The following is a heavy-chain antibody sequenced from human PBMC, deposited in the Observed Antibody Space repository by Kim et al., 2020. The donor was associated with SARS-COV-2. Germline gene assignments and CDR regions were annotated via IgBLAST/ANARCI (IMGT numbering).Heavy chain of an antibody. D-gene: IGHD3-22*01. CDR3: ARDRPNYYDSSGYAHYYYYGMDV. J-gene: IGHJ6*02. CDR2: ISSSSSTI. CDR1: GFTFSSYS. V-gene: IGHV3-48*02. Sequence: GGSLRLSCAASGFTFSSYSMNWVRQAPGKGLEWVSYISSSSSTIYYADSVKGRFTISRDNAKNSLYLQMNSLRDEDTAVYYCARDRPNYYDSSGYAHYYYYGMDVWGQGTTVTVSS.